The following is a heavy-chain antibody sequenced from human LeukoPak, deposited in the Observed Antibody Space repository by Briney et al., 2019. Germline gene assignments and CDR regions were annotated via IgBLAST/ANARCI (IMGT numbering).Heavy chain of an antibody. CDR1: GGSISSYY. CDR2: IYTSGST. J-gene: IGHJ6*03. V-gene: IGHV4-4*07. CDR3: ARDRGVLTGRTSYYYYYYMDV. D-gene: IGHD3-9*01. Sequence: PSETLSLTCTVSGGSISSYYWSWIRQPAGKGLEWIGRIYTSGSTNYNPSLKSRVTMSVDTSKNQFSLKLSSVTAADTAVYYCARDRGVLTGRTSYYYYYYMDVWGKGTTVTISS.